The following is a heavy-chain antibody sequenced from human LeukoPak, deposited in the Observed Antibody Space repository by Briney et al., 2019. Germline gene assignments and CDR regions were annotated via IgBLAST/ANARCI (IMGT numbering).Heavy chain of an antibody. Sequence: ASVNVSFKASVYTFISYGISWVRQAPGQGLEWMGWISVYSGNTNYAQRFQGRVTMTTDTSTSTAYMELRSLRSDDTAMYYCARDANGVLGDYWGQGTLVTVSS. CDR2: ISVYSGNT. V-gene: IGHV1-18*01. D-gene: IGHD2-8*01. CDR3: ARDANGVLGDY. J-gene: IGHJ4*02. CDR1: VYTFISYG.